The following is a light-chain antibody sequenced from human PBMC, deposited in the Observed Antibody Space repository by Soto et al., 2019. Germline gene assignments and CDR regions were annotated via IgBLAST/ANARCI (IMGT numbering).Light chain of an antibody. CDR1: SSNIGNNY. Sequence: QSVLTQPPSVSAAPGQKVTISCSGSSSNIGNNYVSWYQQLPGTAPKLLIYDNNKRPSGIPDRFSGPKSGTSATLGITGLQTGDEADYYCGTGDSSLSPVVFGGGKKLTVL. J-gene: IGLJ2*01. V-gene: IGLV1-51*01. CDR3: GTGDSSLSPVV. CDR2: DNN.